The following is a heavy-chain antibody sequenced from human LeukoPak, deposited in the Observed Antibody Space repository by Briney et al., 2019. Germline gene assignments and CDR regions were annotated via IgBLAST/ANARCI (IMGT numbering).Heavy chain of an antibody. J-gene: IGHJ4*02. CDR1: GDSVTSSSSY. CDR3: ARVRYFDWLS. D-gene: IGHD3-9*01. V-gene: IGHV4-61*05. CDR2: IYHSGST. Sequence: SETLSLTCTVSGDSVTSSSSYWSWIRQPPGKGLEWIGEIYHSGSTNYNPSLKSRVTISVDKSKNQFSLKLSSVTAADTAVYYCARVRYFDWLSWGQGTLVTVSS.